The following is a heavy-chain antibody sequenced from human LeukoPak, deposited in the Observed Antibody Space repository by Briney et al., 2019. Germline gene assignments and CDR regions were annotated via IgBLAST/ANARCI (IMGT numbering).Heavy chain of an antibody. CDR3: ARGKTWIQLWPGPGFDY. D-gene: IGHD5-18*01. CDR2: INPSGDST. CDR1: GYTFTSYY. V-gene: IGHV1-46*01. J-gene: IGHJ4*02. Sequence: ASVKVSCKASGYTFTSYYMHWVRQAPGQALEWVGIINPSGDSTSYAEKFQGRVTMTRDTSTRTVYMELRSLRSEDTAVYYCARGKTWIQLWPGPGFDYWGQGTLVTVSS.